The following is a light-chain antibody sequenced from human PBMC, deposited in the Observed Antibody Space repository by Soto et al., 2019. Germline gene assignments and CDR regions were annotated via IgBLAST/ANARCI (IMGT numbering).Light chain of an antibody. CDR3: QQRSNWPT. V-gene: IGKV3-11*01. J-gene: IGKJ1*01. Sequence: TQSPGTLSLSPGERATLSCRASQSVSSYLAWYQQKPGQAPRLLIYDASNRATGIPARFSGSGSGTDFTLTISSLEPEDFAVYYCQQRSNWPTFGQGTKVDIK. CDR2: DAS. CDR1: QSVSSY.